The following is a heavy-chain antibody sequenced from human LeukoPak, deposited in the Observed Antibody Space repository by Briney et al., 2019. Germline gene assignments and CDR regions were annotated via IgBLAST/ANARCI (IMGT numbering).Heavy chain of an antibody. J-gene: IGHJ2*01. D-gene: IGHD3-10*01. CDR2: IYYSGST. Sequence: SETLSLACTVSGGSVSSGDYYWSWTRQPPGKGLEWIGYIYYSGSTYYNPSLKSRVTISVDTSKNQFSLKLSSVTAADTAVYYCARDYYGPGSLRYFDLWGRGTLVTVSS. V-gene: IGHV4-30-4*01. CDR1: GGSVSSGDYY. CDR3: ARDYYGPGSLRYFDL.